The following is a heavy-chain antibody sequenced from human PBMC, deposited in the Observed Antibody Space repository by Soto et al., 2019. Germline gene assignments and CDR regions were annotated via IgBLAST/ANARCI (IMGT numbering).Heavy chain of an antibody. CDR1: GGSISSYY. CDR3: ARADSGSPYYFDY. CDR2: IYYSGST. V-gene: IGHV4-59*01. J-gene: IGHJ4*02. D-gene: IGHD1-26*01. Sequence: SETLSLTCTVSGGSISSYYWSWIRQPPGKGLEWIGYIYYSGSTNYNPSLKSRVTISVDTSKNQFSLKLSSVTAADTAVYYCARADSGSPYYFDYWGQGTLVTVSS.